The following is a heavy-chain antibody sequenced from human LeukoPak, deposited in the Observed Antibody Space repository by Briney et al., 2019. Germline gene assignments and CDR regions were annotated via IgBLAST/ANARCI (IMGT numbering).Heavy chain of an antibody. CDR2: IKQDGSEK. CDR1: GFTFGSYW. J-gene: IGHJ3*02. Sequence: GGSLRLSCAASGFTFGSYWMNWVRQAPGKGLEWVANIKQDGSEKYYVDSVKGRFTISRDNAKNSLYLQMNSLRVDDTAVYYCARALQWLATDAFDIWGQGTMVTVSS. V-gene: IGHV3-7*01. D-gene: IGHD6-19*01. CDR3: ARALQWLATDAFDI.